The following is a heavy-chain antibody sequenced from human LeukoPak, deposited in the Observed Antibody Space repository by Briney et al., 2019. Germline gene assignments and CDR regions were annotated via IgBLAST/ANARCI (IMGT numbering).Heavy chain of an antibody. J-gene: IGHJ4*02. D-gene: IGHD4-17*01. V-gene: IGHV4-34*01. CDR2: INHSGST. CDR1: GGSFSGYY. CDR3: ARHATVTSFTFAY. Sequence: PSETLSLTCTVSGGSFSGYYWSWIRQPPGKGLEWIGEINHSGSTNYNPSLKSRVTISVDTSKNQFSLKLNSVTAADTAVYYCARHATVTSFTFAYWGQGTLVTVSS.